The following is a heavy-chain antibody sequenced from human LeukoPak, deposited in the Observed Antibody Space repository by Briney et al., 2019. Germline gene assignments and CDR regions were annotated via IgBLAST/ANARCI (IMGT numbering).Heavy chain of an antibody. CDR2: ISSSSSYI. CDR1: GFTFSSYG. D-gene: IGHD2-2*01. Sequence: TGGSLRLSCAASGFTFSSYGMHWVRQAPGKGLEWVSSISSSSSYIYYADSVKGRFTISRDNAKNSLYLQMNSLRAEDTAVYYCASLTDSTSQFDPWGQGTLVTVSS. J-gene: IGHJ5*02. CDR3: ASLTDSTSQFDP. V-gene: IGHV3-21*01.